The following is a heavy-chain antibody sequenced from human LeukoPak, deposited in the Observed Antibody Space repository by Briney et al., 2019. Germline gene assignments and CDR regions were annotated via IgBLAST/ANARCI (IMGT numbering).Heavy chain of an antibody. J-gene: IGHJ4*02. D-gene: IGHD1-26*01. Sequence: PSETLSLTCTVSGGSISTYYWDWIRQPAGKGLEWIGRIHFSGSTNYNPSLKSRVTMSVDTSNNQFPLMLTSVTAADTAVYYCARDKGVERLGGVYFDSWGQGTLVIVSS. V-gene: IGHV4-4*07. CDR2: IHFSGST. CDR1: GGSISTYY. CDR3: ARDKGVERLGGVYFDS.